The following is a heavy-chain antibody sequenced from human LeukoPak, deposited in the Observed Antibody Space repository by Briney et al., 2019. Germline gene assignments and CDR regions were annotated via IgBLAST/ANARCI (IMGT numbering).Heavy chain of an antibody. Sequence: VKVSCKASGYTFTSYGISWVRQAPGQGLEWMGWISAYNGNTNYAQKLQGRVTMTTDTSTSTAYMELRSLRSDDTAVYYCARARYCSSTSCYHLGSYWFDPWGQGTLVTVSS. D-gene: IGHD2-2*01. CDR1: GYTFTSYG. J-gene: IGHJ5*02. V-gene: IGHV1-18*01. CDR2: ISAYNGNT. CDR3: ARARYCSSTSCYHLGSYWFDP.